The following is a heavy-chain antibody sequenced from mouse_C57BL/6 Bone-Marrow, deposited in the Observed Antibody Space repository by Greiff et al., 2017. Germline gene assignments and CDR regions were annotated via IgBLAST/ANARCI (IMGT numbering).Heavy chain of an antibody. CDR1: GYAFSSSW. Sequence: QVQLQQSGPELVKPGASVKISCKASGYAFSSSWMNWVKQRPGKGLEWIGRFYPGDGDTNYNGKFKGKATLAADKSSSTAYMQLRSLTSEDSAFFFCASFGDPYAMDYWGQGTSVTVSS. V-gene: IGHV1-82*01. J-gene: IGHJ4*01. D-gene: IGHD2-13*01. CDR2: FYPGDGDT. CDR3: ASFGDPYAMDY.